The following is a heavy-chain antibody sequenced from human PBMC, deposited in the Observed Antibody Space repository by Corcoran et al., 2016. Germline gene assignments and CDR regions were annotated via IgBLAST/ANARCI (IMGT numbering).Heavy chain of an antibody. CDR1: GFTFSSYW. D-gene: IGHD6-13*01. J-gene: IGHJ4*02. CDR3: ARDRSSSWYVDY. V-gene: IGHV3-7*01. CDR2: IKQDGSEK. Sequence: EVQLVESGGGLVQPGGSLRLSCAASGFTFSSYWMSWVRQAPGKGLEWVANIKQDGSEKYYVDSVKGRFTSSRDNAKNSLYLQMNSLRAEDTAVYYWARDRSSSWYVDYWGQGTLVTVSS.